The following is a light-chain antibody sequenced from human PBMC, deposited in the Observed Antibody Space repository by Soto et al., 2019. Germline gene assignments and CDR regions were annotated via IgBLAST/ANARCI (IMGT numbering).Light chain of an antibody. J-gene: IGLJ2*01. CDR2: EGS. V-gene: IGLV2-23*01. CDR3: CSYAGSSTYVV. CDR1: SLAVGSYNL. Sequence: QYALTQPASVSGSPGQSITISCTGTSLAVGSYNLVSWYQQHPGKAPKLMIYEGSKRPSGVSNRFSGSKSGNTASLTISGLQAEDEADYYCCSYAGSSTYVVFGGGTKVTAL.